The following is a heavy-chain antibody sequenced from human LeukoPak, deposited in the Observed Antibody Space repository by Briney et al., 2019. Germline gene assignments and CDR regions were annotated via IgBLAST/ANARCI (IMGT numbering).Heavy chain of an antibody. Sequence: GGSLRLSCAASGLTFSNYAMSWVRQAPGKGLEWVSAISTSGGSTFYADSVKGRFTFSRDNSKNTLYLQMNGLGAEDTAIDYCAEAWATGKVDYWGQGTLVTVSS. CDR1: GLTFSNYA. D-gene: IGHD7-27*01. V-gene: IGHV3-23*01. CDR2: ISTSGGST. J-gene: IGHJ4*02. CDR3: AEAWATGKVDY.